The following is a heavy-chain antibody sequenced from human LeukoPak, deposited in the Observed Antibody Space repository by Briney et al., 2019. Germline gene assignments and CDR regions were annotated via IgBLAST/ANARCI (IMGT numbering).Heavy chain of an antibody. Sequence: PSETLSLTCTVSGGSISSSSYYWGWIRQPPGKGLEWIGSIYYSGSTYYSPSLKSRVTISVDTSGNKFALKLNSVTAADTAVYYCARDTRNSSGLDYWGQGTLVTVSS. CDR2: IYYSGST. CDR3: ARDTRNSSGLDY. V-gene: IGHV4-39*02. D-gene: IGHD6-19*01. J-gene: IGHJ4*02. CDR1: GGSISSSSYY.